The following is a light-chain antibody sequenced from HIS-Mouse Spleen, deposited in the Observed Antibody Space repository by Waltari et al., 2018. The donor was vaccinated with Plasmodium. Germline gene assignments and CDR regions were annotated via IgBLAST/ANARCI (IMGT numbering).Light chain of an antibody. CDR2: EDS. Sequence: SSELTQPPPVSVSPGQPARITCPGDALPKKYPYWYQQKSGQAPVLVIYEDSKRPSGIPERVSGSSSGTMATLTISGAQVEDEADYYCYSTDSSGNHRVFGGGTKLTVL. V-gene: IGLV3-10*01. CDR3: YSTDSSGNHRV. CDR1: ALPKKY. J-gene: IGLJ3*02.